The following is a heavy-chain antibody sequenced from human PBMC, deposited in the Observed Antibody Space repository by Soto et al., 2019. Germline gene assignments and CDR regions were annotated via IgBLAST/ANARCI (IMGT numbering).Heavy chain of an antibody. V-gene: IGHV4-34*01. D-gene: IGHD4-4*01. CDR3: VLGWLYSTYGT. J-gene: IGHJ4*02. CDR2: INHSGST. Sequence: TLSLTCAVYGGSFSGYYWSWIRQPPGKGLEWIGEINHSGSTNYNPSLKSRVTISVDTSKNQFSLKLSSVTAADTAVYYCVLGWLYSTYGTWGQGTMVTVS. CDR1: GGSFSGYY.